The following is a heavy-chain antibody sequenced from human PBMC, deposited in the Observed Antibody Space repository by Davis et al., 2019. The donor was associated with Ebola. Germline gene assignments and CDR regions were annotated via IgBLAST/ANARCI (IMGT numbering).Heavy chain of an antibody. V-gene: IGHV4-4*02. CDR2: IYHSGST. Sequence: PSETLSLTCAVSGGSISSSNWWSWVRQPPGKGLEWIGEIYHSGSTNYNPSLKSRVTISVDKSKNQFSLKLSSVTAADTAVYYCARHRIAVAGLDYFDYWGQGTLVTVSS. CDR3: ARHRIAVAGLDYFDY. CDR1: GGSISSSNW. J-gene: IGHJ4*02. D-gene: IGHD6-19*01.